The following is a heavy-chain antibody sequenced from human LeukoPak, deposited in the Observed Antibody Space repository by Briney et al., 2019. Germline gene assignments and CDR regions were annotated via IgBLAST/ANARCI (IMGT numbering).Heavy chain of an antibody. CDR1: GGTFSSYT. D-gene: IGHD3-10*01. CDR2: IIPILGIA. Sequence: SVKVSCKASGGTFSSYTISWVRQAPGQGLEWMGRIIPILGIANYAQNFQGRVTITADKSTSTAYMELSSLRSEDTAVYYCAREPLYYYGSGSYFDYWGQGTLVTVSS. CDR3: AREPLYYYGSGSYFDY. J-gene: IGHJ4*02. V-gene: IGHV1-69*04.